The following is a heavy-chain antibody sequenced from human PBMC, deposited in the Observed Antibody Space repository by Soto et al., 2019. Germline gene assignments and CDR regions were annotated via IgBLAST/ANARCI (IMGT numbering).Heavy chain of an antibody. CDR1: DDSINSDNYY. D-gene: IGHD5-12*01. CDR3: ARLEGLATISYSCDF. Sequence: QLQLQESGPGLVKPSETLSLTCSVSDDSINSDNYYWGWIRQPPGKGLEWIGSIYYRGNAYYNPSLQTRVTISLDKSKIQSSLKLNSVTDADAAVYFCARLEGLATISYSCDFWGAGALVTFSS. V-gene: IGHV4-39*01. CDR2: IYYRGNA. J-gene: IGHJ4*02.